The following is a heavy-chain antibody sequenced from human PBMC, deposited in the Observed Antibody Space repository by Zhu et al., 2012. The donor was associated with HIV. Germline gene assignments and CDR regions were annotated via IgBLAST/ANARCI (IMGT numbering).Heavy chain of an antibody. J-gene: IGHJ4*02. CDR3: ARERRGWRVATNPYFDY. Sequence: QVQLQDSGPGLVKPSETLSLTCTVSGGSISSYYWSWIRQPPGKGLEWIGYIYYSGSTSYNPSLKSRVTISVDTSKNQFSLILRSVTAADTAVYYCARERRGWRVATNPYFDYVGPGNPGHRLL. D-gene: IGHD5-12*01. V-gene: IGHV4-59*01. CDR1: GGSISSYY. CDR2: IYYSGST.